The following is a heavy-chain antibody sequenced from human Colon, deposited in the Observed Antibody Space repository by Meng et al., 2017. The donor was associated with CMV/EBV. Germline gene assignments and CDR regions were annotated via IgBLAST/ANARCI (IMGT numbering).Heavy chain of an antibody. Sequence: CAASGFTFSGYWMHWVRQAPGKGLVWVSRISPDGRSTYYADSVKGRLTISRDNAKDTLYLQMNSLRAEDAAVFYRARGGDGYGNFDCWGQGTLVTVSS. CDR2: ISPDGRST. CDR1: GFTFSGYW. V-gene: IGHV3-74*01. D-gene: IGHD5-24*01. CDR3: ARGGDGYGNFDC. J-gene: IGHJ4*02.